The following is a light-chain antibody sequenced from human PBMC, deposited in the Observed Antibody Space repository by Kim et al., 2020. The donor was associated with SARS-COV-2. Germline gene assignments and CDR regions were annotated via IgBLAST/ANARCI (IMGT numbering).Light chain of an antibody. V-gene: IGKV3-20*01. CDR1: QSVSSSY. Sequence: IVLTQSPGTLSLSPGARATLSCRASQSVSSSYLAWYQQKPGQAPRLLIYGASSRATGIPDRFSGSGSGTDFTLTISRLEPEDFAVYHCQQYDTSPWTFGPGTKVEIK. J-gene: IGKJ1*01. CDR2: GAS. CDR3: QQYDTSPWT.